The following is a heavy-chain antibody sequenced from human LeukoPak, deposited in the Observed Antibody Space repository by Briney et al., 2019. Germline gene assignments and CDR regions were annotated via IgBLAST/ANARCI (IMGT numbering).Heavy chain of an antibody. CDR1: GGSISSYY. CDR3: ARGGRYSSSWHVDYYYGMDV. CDR2: IYTSGST. J-gene: IGHJ6*02. V-gene: IGHV4-4*07. Sequence: SETLSLTCTVSGGSISSYYWSWIRQPAGKGLEWIGRIYTSGSTNYNPSLKSRVTMPVDTSKNQFSLKLSSVTAADTAVYYCARGGRYSSSWHVDYYYGMDVWGQGTTVTVSS. D-gene: IGHD6-13*01.